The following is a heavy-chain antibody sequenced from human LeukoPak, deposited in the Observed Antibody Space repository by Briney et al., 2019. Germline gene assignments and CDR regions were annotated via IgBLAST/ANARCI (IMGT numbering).Heavy chain of an antibody. CDR1: GFTFSTYA. CDR2: FSGSGGNT. Sequence: PGGSLRLSCAASGFTFSTYAMSWVRQAPGKGLEWVSSFSGSGGNTYYAYSVMGRFTISRDNSKNTLYLQLNSLRAENTAVYYWAENCFHRFELWGQGTLVNVPS. D-gene: IGHD3/OR15-3a*01. V-gene: IGHV3-23*01. CDR3: AENCFHRFEL. J-gene: IGHJ1*01.